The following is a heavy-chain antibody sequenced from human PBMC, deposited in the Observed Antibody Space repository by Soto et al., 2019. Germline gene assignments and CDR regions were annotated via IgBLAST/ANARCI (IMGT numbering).Heavy chain of an antibody. J-gene: IGHJ4*02. Sequence: GGSLRLSCAASGFPFSDYYMSWVRQAPGKGPEWVSYIRGDSAYINYADSVKGRFTISGDSAKKSLYLLMDSLRAEDTAVYYCARHRKDSSGYQCDFDYWGQGALVTVSS. D-gene: IGHD3-22*01. CDR3: ARHRKDSSGYQCDFDY. CDR2: IRGDSAYI. CDR1: GFPFSDYY. V-gene: IGHV3-11*06.